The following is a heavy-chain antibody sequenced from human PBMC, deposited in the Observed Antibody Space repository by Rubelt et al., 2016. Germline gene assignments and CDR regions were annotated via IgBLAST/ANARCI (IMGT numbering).Heavy chain of an antibody. V-gene: IGHV4-39*01. J-gene: IGHJ4*02. D-gene: IGHD1-26*01. Sequence: QLQLQESGPGLVKPSETLSLTCTVSGGSISSSSYYWGWIRQPPGKGLEWIGSIYYSGSTYYNPSLKSRVTISVDTSKNQFSRKLSSVTAADTAVYYCARRFLGGDSGSYYSHWGQGTLVTVSS. CDR2: IYYSGST. CDR3: ARRFLGGDSGSYYSH. CDR1: GGSISSSSYY.